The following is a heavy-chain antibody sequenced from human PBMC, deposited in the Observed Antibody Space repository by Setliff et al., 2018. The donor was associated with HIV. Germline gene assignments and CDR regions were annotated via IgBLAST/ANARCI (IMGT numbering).Heavy chain of an antibody. CDR3: ARLSGGMVPNY. CDR1: AVSISSGPYY. CDR2: VHYSGST. V-gene: IGHV4-39*01. Sequence: SETLSLSCAVSAVSISSGPYYWGWIRQPPGKGLEWIGSVHYSGSTYHNPSLNSRATTSIDTPKNQFSLKLNSVTAADTAVYYCARLSGGMVPNYWGPGTLVTVSS. D-gene: IGHD3-10*01. J-gene: IGHJ4*02.